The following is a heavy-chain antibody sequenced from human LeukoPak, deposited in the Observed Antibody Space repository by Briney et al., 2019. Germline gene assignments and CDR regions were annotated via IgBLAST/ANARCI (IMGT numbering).Heavy chain of an antibody. J-gene: IGHJ4*02. Sequence: GSLRLCCAASGFTFSSYTMRGVRQAPGKGLEWVAVISYDGSNKYYADSVEGRFTITRDNSKNTLYLQMNSLRAEDTAVYYCARTPIAAAGPFDYWGQGTLVTVSS. CDR1: GFTFSSYT. CDR3: ARTPIAAAGPFDY. D-gene: IGHD6-13*01. V-gene: IGHV3-30-3*01. CDR2: ISYDGSNK.